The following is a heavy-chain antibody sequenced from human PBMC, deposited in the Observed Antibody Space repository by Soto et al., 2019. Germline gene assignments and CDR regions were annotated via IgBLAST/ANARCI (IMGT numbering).Heavy chain of an antibody. Sequence: EVQLVESGGGLVQPGGPLKPSCAAPGFTFGASAFHWSRRASAKGLEGVGRIRSRANNYATANAASVKGRFTISRDDSKNTVFLQMNSLKTEDTAVYYCTGWSDWYFDLWGRGTLVTVSS. J-gene: IGHJ2*01. V-gene: IGHV3-73*02. CDR1: GFTFGASA. CDR3: TGWSDWYFDL. D-gene: IGHD2-15*01. CDR2: IRSRANNYAT.